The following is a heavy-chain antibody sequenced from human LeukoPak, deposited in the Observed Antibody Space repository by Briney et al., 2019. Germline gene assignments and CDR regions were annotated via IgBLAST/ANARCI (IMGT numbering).Heavy chain of an antibody. Sequence: PSETLSLTCTVSGGSISSYYWSWIRQPPGKGLEWIGYIYYSGSTNYNPSLKSRATISVDTSKNQFSLKLSSVTAADTAVYYCARGRRSSWYPPDYWGQGTLVTVSS. CDR1: GGSISSYY. CDR2: IYYSGST. CDR3: ARGRRSSWYPPDY. D-gene: IGHD6-13*01. V-gene: IGHV4-59*01. J-gene: IGHJ4*02.